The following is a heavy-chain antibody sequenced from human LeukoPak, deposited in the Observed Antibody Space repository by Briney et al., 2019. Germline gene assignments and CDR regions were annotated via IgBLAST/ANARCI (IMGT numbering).Heavy chain of an antibody. CDR3: ARAPGIAVAGWFDP. J-gene: IGHJ5*02. V-gene: IGHV4-34*01. Sequence: PSETLSLTCAVYGGSFSGYYWSWIRQPPGKGLEWIGEINHSGSTNYNPSLKSRVTISVDTSKNQFSLKLSSVTTADTAVYYCARAPGIAVAGWFDPWGQGTLVTVSS. D-gene: IGHD6-19*01. CDR2: INHSGST. CDR1: GGSFSGYY.